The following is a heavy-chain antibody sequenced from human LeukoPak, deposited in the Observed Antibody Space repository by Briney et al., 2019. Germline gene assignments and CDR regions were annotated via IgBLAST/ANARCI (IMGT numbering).Heavy chain of an antibody. CDR2: IKQDGSEK. V-gene: IGHV3-7*01. CDR1: GFTFSSYW. Sequence: GGSLRLSCAASGFTFSSYWMSWVRQAPRKGLEWGANIKQDGSEKYYVDSVKGRFPISRDNAKNSLYLQMNSLRAEDTAVYYCARDVDFGVVITFDYWGQGTLVTVSS. CDR3: ARDVDFGVVITFDY. J-gene: IGHJ4*02. D-gene: IGHD3-3*01.